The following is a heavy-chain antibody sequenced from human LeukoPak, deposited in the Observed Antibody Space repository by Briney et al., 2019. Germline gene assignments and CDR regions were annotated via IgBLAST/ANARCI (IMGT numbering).Heavy chain of an antibody. V-gene: IGHV1-24*01. CDR3: ATEGRITIFGVVTPYGMDV. J-gene: IGHJ6*02. D-gene: IGHD3-3*01. CDR2: FDPEDGET. CDR1: GYTLTELS. Sequence: ASVKVSCKVSGYTLTELSMHWVRQAPGKGLEWMGGFDPEDGETIYAQKFQGRVTMTEDTSTDTAYMELSSLRSEDTAVYYCATEGRITIFGVVTPYGMDVWGQGTTVTVSS.